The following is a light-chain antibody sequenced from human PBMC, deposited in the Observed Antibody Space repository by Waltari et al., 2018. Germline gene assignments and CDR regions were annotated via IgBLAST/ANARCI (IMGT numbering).Light chain of an antibody. Sequence: QSALTQPRSVSGSPGQSVTISCTGTSSDVGGYNYVSWYQQHPYKAPKLMIYDVNKRPSGVPDRFSGSKSGNTASLTISGLQAEDEADYYCCSYAGTYTSYMLFGGGTKLTVL. CDR3: CSYAGTYTSYML. CDR1: SSDVGGYNY. CDR2: DVN. J-gene: IGLJ3*02. V-gene: IGLV2-11*01.